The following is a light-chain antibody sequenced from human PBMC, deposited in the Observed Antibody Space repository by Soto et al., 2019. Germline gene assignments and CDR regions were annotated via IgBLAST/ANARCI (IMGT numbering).Light chain of an antibody. CDR2: EVS. CDR3: MQSIQLPIT. Sequence: DVVLTQTPRSLSVTPGQPASICCKSNQRLLYSDGRTYVYWYLQKPGQPPQLLIHEVSNRFSGVPDRFSGSGSGTDFTLKISRVEAEDVGVYYCMQSIQLPITFGGGTNVEIK. V-gene: IGKV2D-29*01. CDR1: QRLLYSDGRTY. J-gene: IGKJ4*01.